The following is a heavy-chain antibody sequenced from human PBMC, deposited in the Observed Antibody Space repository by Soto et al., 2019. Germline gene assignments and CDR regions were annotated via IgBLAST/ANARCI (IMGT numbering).Heavy chain of an antibody. CDR2: IYPGGSDT. CDR1: GYSVISYW. CDR3: ARSSDTYYYYGMGV. J-gene: IGHJ6*02. Sequence: LGESLKISCKGSGYSVISYWMGWVRQMPGKGLEWMGIIYPGGSDTRYSPSFQGQVTISADKSINTAYLQWSSLKASDTAMYYCARSSDTYYYYGMGVWGQGTTVTVSS. D-gene: IGHD6-19*01. V-gene: IGHV5-51*01.